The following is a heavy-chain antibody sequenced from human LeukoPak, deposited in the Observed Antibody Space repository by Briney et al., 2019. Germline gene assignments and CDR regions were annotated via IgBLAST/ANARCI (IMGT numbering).Heavy chain of an antibody. CDR3: ARYYCSGGSCQFDY. J-gene: IGHJ4*02. CDR1: GFTFSSYW. D-gene: IGHD2-15*01. Sequence: GGSLRLSCAASGFTFSSYWMSWVRQAPGKGLEWVANIKQDGSEKYYVDSVKGRFTISRDNAKNSLYLQMNSLRAEDTAVYYCARYYCSGGSCQFDYWGQGTLVTVSS. V-gene: IGHV3-7*01. CDR2: IKQDGSEK.